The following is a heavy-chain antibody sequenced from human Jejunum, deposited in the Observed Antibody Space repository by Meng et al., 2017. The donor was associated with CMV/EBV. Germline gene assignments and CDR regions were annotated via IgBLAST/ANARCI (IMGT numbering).Heavy chain of an antibody. CDR2: IYSSGST. V-gene: IGHV4-59*01. J-gene: IGHJ4*02. Sequence: CTVSGGSTNPYFWTWIRQPPGKGLEWFGYIYSSGSTNCNPSLKSRVTISLDTSKNQFSLKLNSVTAADTAVYYCARVFGPRYFDYWGQGTLVTVSS. CDR3: ARVFGPRYFDY. CDR1: GGSTNPYF. D-gene: IGHD3-3*01.